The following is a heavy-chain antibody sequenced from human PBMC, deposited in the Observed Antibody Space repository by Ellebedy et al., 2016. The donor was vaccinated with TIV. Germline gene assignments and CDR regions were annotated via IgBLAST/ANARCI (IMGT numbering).Heavy chain of an antibody. D-gene: IGHD3-10*01. CDR3: AKDSGWEHEY. J-gene: IGHJ4*02. V-gene: IGHV3-23*01. CDR1: GVAFSSNG. Sequence: PGGSLRLSCAASGVAFSSNGMSWVRQAPGKGLEWVSGISGSDDTYYADSVKGRFTISRDSSKNTLYLQMNSLRAEDTALYYFAKDSGWEHEYWGQGTLVTISS. CDR2: ISGSDDT.